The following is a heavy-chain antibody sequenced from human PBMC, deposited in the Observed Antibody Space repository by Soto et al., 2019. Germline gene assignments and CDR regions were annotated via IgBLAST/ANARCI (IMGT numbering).Heavy chain of an antibody. Sequence: PGGPLRLSCAASGFTFSSYEMNWVRQAPGKWLEWVSYLSSSGSTIYYADSVKGRFTISRDNAKNSLYLQMNSLRAEDTAVYYCARSKGYYYYYYGMDVWGQGTTVTVSS. V-gene: IGHV3-48*03. CDR3: ARSKGYYYYYYGMDV. CDR2: LSSSGSTI. CDR1: GFTFSSYE. J-gene: IGHJ6*02.